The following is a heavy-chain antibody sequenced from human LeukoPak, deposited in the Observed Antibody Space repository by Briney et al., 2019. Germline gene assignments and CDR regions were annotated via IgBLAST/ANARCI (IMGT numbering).Heavy chain of an antibody. CDR3: VRGSAKPGIDF. CDR1: GFTFSSYE. V-gene: IGHV3-48*03. D-gene: IGHD1-14*01. Sequence: GGSLRLSCAVSGFTFSSYEMNWVRQAPGKGLEWVSYISSSGSAIYYADSVKGRFTISRDNAKNSLYLQMDRLRVDDTAVFHCVRGSAKPGIDFWGQGTLVTVSA. CDR2: ISSSGSAI. J-gene: IGHJ4*02.